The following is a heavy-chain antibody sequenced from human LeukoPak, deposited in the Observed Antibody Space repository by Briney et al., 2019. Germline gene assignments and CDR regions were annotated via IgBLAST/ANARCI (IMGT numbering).Heavy chain of an antibody. V-gene: IGHV1-69*06. CDR3: ARSEYSYGPNKDRFDY. J-gene: IGHJ4*02. D-gene: IGHD5-18*01. CDR1: GGTFSSYA. Sequence: SVKVSCKASGGTFSSYAISWVRQAPGQGLEWMGGIIPIFGTANYAQKFQGRVTITAAMSTSTAYMELSSLRSEDTAVYYCARSEYSYGPNKDRFDYWGQGTLVTVSS. CDR2: IIPIFGTA.